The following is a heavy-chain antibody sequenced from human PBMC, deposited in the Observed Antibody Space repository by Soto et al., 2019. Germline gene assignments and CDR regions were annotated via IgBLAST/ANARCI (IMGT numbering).Heavy chain of an antibody. D-gene: IGHD7-27*01. Sequence: VQLVESGGGLVKPGGSLTLSCAASGFTFSSYTMTWVRQAPGKGLEWVSSISFSSTNIHSADSVKGRFTISRDNARNSLYRQMNSLRDEDTAVYYWARGAGDLPYWGQGNLVTVSS. CDR1: GFTFSSYT. V-gene: IGHV3-21*01. CDR3: ARGAGDLPY. CDR2: ISFSSTNI. J-gene: IGHJ4*02.